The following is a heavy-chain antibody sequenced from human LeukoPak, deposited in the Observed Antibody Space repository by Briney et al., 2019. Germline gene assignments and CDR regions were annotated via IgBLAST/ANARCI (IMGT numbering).Heavy chain of an antibody. CDR2: ISFDGSAK. CDR1: GFSFSNYE. J-gene: IGHJ4*02. Sequence: GRSLRLSCAASGFSFSNYEMDWVRQAPGKGLEWVALISFDGSAKYYADSVKGRFTISRDNSKNTLYLQMNSLRAEDTAVYYCAKPLTYYYDSGNFYNGPFFDYWGQGTRVTVSS. D-gene: IGHD3-10*01. V-gene: IGHV3-30*18. CDR3: AKPLTYYYDSGNFYNGPFFDY.